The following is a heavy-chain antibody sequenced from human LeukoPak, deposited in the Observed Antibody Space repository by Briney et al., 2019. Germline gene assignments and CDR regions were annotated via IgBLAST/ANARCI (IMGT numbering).Heavy chain of an antibody. CDR1: GGSISSGGYY. CDR2: IYYSGST. D-gene: IGHD3-22*01. J-gene: IGHJ3*02. CDR3: ARGSPWLSSAFDI. V-gene: IGHV4-31*03. Sequence: SDTLSLTCTVSGGSISSGGYYWSWIRQHPGKGLEWMGYIYYSGSTYYNPSLKSRVTISVDTSKNQFSLKLSSVTAADTAVYYCARGSPWLSSAFDIWGQGTMVTVSS.